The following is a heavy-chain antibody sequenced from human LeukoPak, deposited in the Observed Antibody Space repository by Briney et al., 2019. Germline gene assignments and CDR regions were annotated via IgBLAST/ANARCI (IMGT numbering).Heavy chain of an antibody. CDR2: ISSSSSTI. Sequence: GGSLRLSCAASGFTFSSYSMNWVRQAPGKGLEWVSYISSSSSTIYYADSVKGRFTISRDNAKNSLYLQMNSLRAEDTAVYYCAREALSSWYAFDIWGQGTMVTVSS. J-gene: IGHJ3*02. V-gene: IGHV3-48*01. D-gene: IGHD6-13*01. CDR3: AREALSSWYAFDI. CDR1: GFTFSSYS.